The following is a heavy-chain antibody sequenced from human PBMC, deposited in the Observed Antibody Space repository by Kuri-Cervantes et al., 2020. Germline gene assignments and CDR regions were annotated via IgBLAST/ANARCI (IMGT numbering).Heavy chain of an antibody. Sequence: GESLKISCPASGFTFSNSSMNWVGQAPGEGLEWVSSISGTGAYTHYADSVKGRFTISRDNGKKSLYLQMQNLESEDTAIYYYARVMQLQRPIWGQGALVTVSS. CDR1: GFTFSNSS. D-gene: IGHD1-1*01. V-gene: IGHV3-21*01. J-gene: IGHJ4*02. CDR3: ARVMQLQRPI. CDR2: ISGTGAYT.